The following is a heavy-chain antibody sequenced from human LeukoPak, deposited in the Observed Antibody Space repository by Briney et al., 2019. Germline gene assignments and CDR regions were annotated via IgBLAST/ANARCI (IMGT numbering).Heavy chain of an antibody. Sequence: ASVKVSCKASGYTFTSYDINWVRQATGQGLEWMGWMNPNSGNTGYAQKFQGRVTITRNTSISTAYMELSSLRSEDTAVYYCARLAGDSSSWKFDYWGQGTLVTVSS. CDR1: GYTFTSYD. CDR2: MNPNSGNT. V-gene: IGHV1-8*03. D-gene: IGHD6-13*01. J-gene: IGHJ4*02. CDR3: ARLAGDSSSWKFDY.